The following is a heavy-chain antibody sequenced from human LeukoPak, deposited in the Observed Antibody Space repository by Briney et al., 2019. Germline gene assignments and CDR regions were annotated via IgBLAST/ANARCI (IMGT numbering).Heavy chain of an antibody. Sequence: ASVKVSCKASGYTFTSYAMSWVRQAPGQGLEWMGWINTNTGNPTYAQGFTGRFVFSLDTSVSTAYLQISSLKAEDTAVYYCARDAANYYDSSGARFDPWGQGTLVTVSS. CDR2: INTNTGNP. D-gene: IGHD3-22*01. CDR3: ARDAANYYDSSGARFDP. CDR1: GYTFTSYA. V-gene: IGHV7-4-1*02. J-gene: IGHJ5*02.